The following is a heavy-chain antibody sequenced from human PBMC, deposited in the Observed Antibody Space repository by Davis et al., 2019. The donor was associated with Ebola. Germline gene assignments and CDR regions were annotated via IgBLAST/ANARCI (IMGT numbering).Heavy chain of an antibody. J-gene: IGHJ4*02. D-gene: IGHD5-18*01. CDR1: GGSISSYY. Sequence: GSLRLSCTVSGGSISSYYWSWIRQPPGKGLEWIGYIYYSGSTNYNPSLKSRVTISVDTSKNQFALNLRSVSAADTAVYFCARARVRGYNYGLDSWGQGTLVTVSS. CDR2: IYYSGST. CDR3: ARARVRGYNYGLDS. V-gene: IGHV4-59*01.